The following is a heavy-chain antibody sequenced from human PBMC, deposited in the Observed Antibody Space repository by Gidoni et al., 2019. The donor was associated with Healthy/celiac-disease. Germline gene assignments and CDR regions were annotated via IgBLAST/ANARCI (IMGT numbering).Heavy chain of an antibody. CDR3: AKDAMMEMATTITG. J-gene: IGHJ4*02. V-gene: IGHV3-30*02. D-gene: IGHD1-1*01. Sequence: QVQLVESGGGVVQPGGSLRLSCAASGFTFSSYGMHWVRQAPGKGLEWVAFIRYDGSNKYYADSVKGRFTISRDNSKNTLYLQMNSLRAEDTAVYYCAKDAMMEMATTITGWGQGTLVTVSS. CDR2: IRYDGSNK. CDR1: GFTFSSYG.